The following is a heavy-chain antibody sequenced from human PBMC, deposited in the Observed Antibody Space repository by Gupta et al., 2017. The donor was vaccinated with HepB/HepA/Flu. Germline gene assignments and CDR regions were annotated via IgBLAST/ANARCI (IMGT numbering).Heavy chain of an antibody. V-gene: IGHV4-39*02. Sequence: QLQESGPGLVNPSGTLSLTCSVSGDSINAGSYFWGWIRQSPGKGLEYIGSIYSAGTTYYNPSLHSRVTISLDTSKNDFSLKLTSGTAADTAVYYCARAPPNIAPNWFDSWGPGTLVTVSS. J-gene: IGHJ5*01. CDR2: IYSAGTT. CDR1: GDSINAGSYF. D-gene: IGHD6-13*01. CDR3: ARAPPNIAPNWFDS.